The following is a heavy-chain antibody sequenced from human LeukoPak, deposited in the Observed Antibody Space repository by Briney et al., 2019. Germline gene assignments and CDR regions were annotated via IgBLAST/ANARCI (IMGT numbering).Heavy chain of an antibody. V-gene: IGHV4-59*01. J-gene: IGHJ6*03. CDR2: IYYSGST. Sequence: TLXXXCAVYGGSFSGYYWSWLRQPPGKGLEWIGYIYYSGSTNYNPSLTSRVTISVDTSKNQFSLKLSSVTAADTAVYYCAXXXXXXXXXXRLYYYMDVWGKGTTVTISS. CDR1: GGSFSGYY. CDR3: AXXXXXXXXXXRLYYYMDV.